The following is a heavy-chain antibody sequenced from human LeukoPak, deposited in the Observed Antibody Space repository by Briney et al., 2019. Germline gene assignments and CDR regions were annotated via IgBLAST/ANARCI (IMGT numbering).Heavy chain of an antibody. Sequence: ASVKVSCKVSGYTLTELSMHWVRQAPGKGLEWMGGFDPEDGETIYAQKFQGRVTITADESTSTAYVELSSLRSEDTAVYYCARAAYSSSYAAGYWGQGTLVTVSS. CDR3: ARAAYSSSYAAGY. D-gene: IGHD6-6*01. J-gene: IGHJ4*02. V-gene: IGHV1-24*01. CDR2: FDPEDGET. CDR1: GYTLTELS.